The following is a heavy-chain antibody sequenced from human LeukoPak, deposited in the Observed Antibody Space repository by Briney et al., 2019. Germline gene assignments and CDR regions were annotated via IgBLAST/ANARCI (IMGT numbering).Heavy chain of an antibody. CDR1: GFTFNNAW. CDR2: IKSKTDGGTT. CDR3: STRLGYCSSTSCPNAFDI. J-gene: IGHJ3*02. Sequence: GGSLRLSCAASGFTFNNAWMSWVRQAPGKGLEWVGRIKSKTDGGTTDYAAPVKGRFTISRDDSKNTLYLQMNSLKTEHTAVYYCSTRLGYCSSTSCPNAFDIWGQGTMVTVSS. V-gene: IGHV3-15*01. D-gene: IGHD2-2*01.